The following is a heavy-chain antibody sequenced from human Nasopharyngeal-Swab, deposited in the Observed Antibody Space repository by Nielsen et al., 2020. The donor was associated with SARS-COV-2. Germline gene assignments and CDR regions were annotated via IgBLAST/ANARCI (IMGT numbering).Heavy chain of an antibody. D-gene: IGHD6-13*01. Sequence: GESLKISCAASGFTFSSYSMNWVRQAPGKGLEWVSYISSSSSTIYYADSVKGRFTISRDNAKNSLYLQMNSLRDEDTAVYYCARDRQQLVFRTPSWFDPWGQGTLVTVSS. V-gene: IGHV3-48*02. CDR1: GFTFSSYS. CDR3: ARDRQQLVFRTPSWFDP. J-gene: IGHJ5*02. CDR2: ISSSSSTI.